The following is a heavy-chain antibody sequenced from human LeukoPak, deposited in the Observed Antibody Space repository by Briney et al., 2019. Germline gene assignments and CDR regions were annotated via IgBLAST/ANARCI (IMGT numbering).Heavy chain of an antibody. CDR2: ISGSGGSA. Sequence: GGSLRLSCAESGFTFSNYAMSWVRQAPGKGLEWVSAISGSGGSAYYADSVKGRFTTSRDNSRNTLYLQMNSLRADDTAVYYCARHLGYCSVGTCYFDYGGQGTLVTVSS. J-gene: IGHJ4*02. V-gene: IGHV3-23*01. CDR1: GFTFSNYA. CDR3: ARHLGYCSVGTCYFDY. D-gene: IGHD2-15*01.